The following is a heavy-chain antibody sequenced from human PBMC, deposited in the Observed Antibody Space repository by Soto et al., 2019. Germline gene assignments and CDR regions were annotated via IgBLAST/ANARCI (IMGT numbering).Heavy chain of an antibody. CDR1: GDSVSSNSAT. CDR2: TYYRSKWYY. J-gene: IGHJ4*02. V-gene: IGHV6-1*01. Sequence: SQTLSLTCAISGDSVSSNSATWNWIRQSPSRGLEWLGRTYYRSKWYYDYAESVKSQITFNPDTSKNQFSLQLNSVTPEDTAVYYCARLTGTTFGYWGQGTLVTVSS. D-gene: IGHD1-7*01. CDR3: ARLTGTTFGY.